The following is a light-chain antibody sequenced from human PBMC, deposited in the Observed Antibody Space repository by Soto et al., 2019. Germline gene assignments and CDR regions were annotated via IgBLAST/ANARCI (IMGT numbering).Light chain of an antibody. J-gene: IGLJ2*01. CDR2: EVT. Sequence: QSALTQPASVSGSPGQSITISCTGTSSDIGGYKYVSWYQQHPGKAPKLMIYEVTYRPSGVPNRFSGSKSGNTASLTVSGLQAEDEADYHCSSYAGSDNFVVFGGGTQLTVL. V-gene: IGLV2-8*01. CDR1: SSDIGGYKY. CDR3: SSYAGSDNFVV.